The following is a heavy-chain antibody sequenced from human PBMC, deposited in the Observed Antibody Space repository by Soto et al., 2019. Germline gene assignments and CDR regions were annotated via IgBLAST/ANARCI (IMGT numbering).Heavy chain of an antibody. CDR3: SRTLPGDSVGAFDY. CDR2: ISYDGSNK. CDR1: GFTFSSYG. D-gene: IGHD2-21*02. J-gene: IGHJ4*01. Sequence: PGGSLRLSCATSGFTFSSYGMHWVRQAPGKGLEWVAVISYDGSNKYYADSVKGRFTISRDNSKNTLYLQMNSLRAEDTAVYYCSRTLPGDSVGAFDYWGLGTLVTVS. V-gene: IGHV3-30*03.